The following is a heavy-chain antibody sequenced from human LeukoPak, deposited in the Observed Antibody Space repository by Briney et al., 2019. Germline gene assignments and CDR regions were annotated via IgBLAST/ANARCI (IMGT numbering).Heavy chain of an antibody. J-gene: IGHJ5*02. CDR2: IRSKAYGGTT. D-gene: IGHD7-27*01. V-gene: IGHV3-49*03. Sequence: GGSLRLSCSASGFXFSTFLMHWFRQAPGKGLEWVGFIRSKAYGGTTEYAASVKGRFTISRDDSKSIAYLQMNSLQSEDTAVYYCTRNMLGIAWFDPWGQGTLVTVSS. CDR3: TRNMLGIAWFDP. CDR1: GFXFSTFL.